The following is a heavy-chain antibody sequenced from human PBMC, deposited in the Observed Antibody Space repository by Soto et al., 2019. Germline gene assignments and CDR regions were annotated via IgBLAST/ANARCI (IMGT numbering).Heavy chain of an antibody. CDR1: GYTFSTYA. CDR3: ARSGGGYDN. Sequence: QVRLVQSGIEVKKPGASVKVSCKTSGYTFSTYAISWVRQAPGQGLEWMGWISAYNGITVYAQVFQGRVTMTTNTSTSTAYLELTSLRSDDMAVYYCARSGGGYDNWGQGTLVTVSS. D-gene: IGHD3-3*01. J-gene: IGHJ4*02. CDR2: ISAYNGIT. V-gene: IGHV1-18*03.